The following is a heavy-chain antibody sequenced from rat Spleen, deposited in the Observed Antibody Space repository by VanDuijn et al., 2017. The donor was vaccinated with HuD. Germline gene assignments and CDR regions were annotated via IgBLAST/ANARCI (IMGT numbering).Heavy chain of an antibody. CDR2: ISPSGGST. Sequence: VQLVESGGGLVQPGRSLKLSCAASGFTFSNYDMAWVRQAPTKGLEWVASISPSGGSTYYRDSVKGRFTVSRDNAKSTLYLQMDSLRSEDTATYYCARLGITLGAGHWFAYWGQGTLVTVSS. D-gene: IGHD1-2*01. CDR3: ARLGITLGAGHWFAY. CDR1: GFTFSNYD. V-gene: IGHV5S23*01. J-gene: IGHJ3*01.